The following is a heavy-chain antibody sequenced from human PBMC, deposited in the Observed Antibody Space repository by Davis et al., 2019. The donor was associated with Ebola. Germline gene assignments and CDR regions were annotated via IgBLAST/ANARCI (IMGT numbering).Heavy chain of an antibody. V-gene: IGHV4-61*01. D-gene: IGHD6-13*01. CDR3: ARHAPGVTSAGTEWFDP. Sequence: SETLSLTCTVSGGSVSSGYYYWSWVRQPPGKGLEWIGYIYYSGSTSYNPSLKSRVTIFVDTSKNQFSLNLSSVTAADAAVYYCARHAPGVTSAGTEWFDPWGQGTLVTVSS. CDR1: GGSVSSGYYY. CDR2: IYYSGST. J-gene: IGHJ5*02.